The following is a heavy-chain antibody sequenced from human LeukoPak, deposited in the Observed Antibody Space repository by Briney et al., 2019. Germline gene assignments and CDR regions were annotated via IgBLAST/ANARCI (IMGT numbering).Heavy chain of an antibody. CDR2: ILYVGSNK. V-gene: IGHV3-33*01. D-gene: IGHD5-12*01. J-gene: IGHJ6*03. CDR1: GFTFSSFV. Sequence: GRSLRLSCAASGFTFSSFVMNWVRHAPGKGLGWVAVILYVGSNKYYADSVKGRFTISRDNSKNTLYLQMNSLRAEDTAVYYCARAKVDIVATKHYYYMDVWGKGTTVTVSS. CDR3: ARAKVDIVATKHYYYMDV.